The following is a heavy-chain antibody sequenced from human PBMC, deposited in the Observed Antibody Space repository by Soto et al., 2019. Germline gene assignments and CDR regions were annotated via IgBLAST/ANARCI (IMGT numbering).Heavy chain of an antibody. CDR3: AIDIPWGACYLDS. D-gene: IGHD1-26*01. J-gene: IGHJ4*02. V-gene: IGHV3-7*01. Sequence: EVQLVESGGGLVQPGGSLRLSCAASGFTFSGHWMTWVRQVPGRGLEWVANINEDGSVKGYVDSVKGRFTISRDNARNSLNLQMNSLRAEDTAVYYCAIDIPWGACYLDSWAQGTLVTFSS. CDR2: INEDGSVK. CDR1: GFTFSGHW.